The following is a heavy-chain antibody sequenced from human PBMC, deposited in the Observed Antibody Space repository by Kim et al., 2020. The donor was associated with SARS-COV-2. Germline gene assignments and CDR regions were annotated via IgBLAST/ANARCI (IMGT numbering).Heavy chain of an antibody. CDR3: ARDLESIAAAHYYMDV. CDR2: SRAYKGNT. CDR1: GYPFTRYG. J-gene: IGHJ6*03. Sequence: ASVKVSCKASGYPFTRYGISLGRVSAGREREGMGGSRAYKGNTNYAQKLQGIGTMTTYTSTSTAYMELRSLRSDDTAVYYCARDLESIAAAHYYMDVWGKGTTVTVS. D-gene: IGHD6-13*01. V-gene: IGHV1-18*01.